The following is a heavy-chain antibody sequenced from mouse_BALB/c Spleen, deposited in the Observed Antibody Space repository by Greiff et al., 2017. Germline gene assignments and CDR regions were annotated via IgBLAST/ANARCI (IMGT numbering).Heavy chain of an antibody. D-gene: IGHD1-1*01. CDR3: AREGGSSSFAY. CDR2: ISCYNGAT. Sequence: LVKPGASVKISCKASGYSFTGYYMHWVKQSHGKGLEWIGYISCYNGATSYNQKFKGKATFTVDTSSSTAYMQFNSLTSEDSAVYYCAREGGSSSFAYWGQGTLVTVSA. CDR1: GYSFTGYY. V-gene: IGHV1S34*01. J-gene: IGHJ3*01.